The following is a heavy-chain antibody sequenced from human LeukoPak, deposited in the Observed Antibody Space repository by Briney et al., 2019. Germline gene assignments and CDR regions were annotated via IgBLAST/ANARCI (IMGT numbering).Heavy chain of an antibody. CDR3: AKDVVDYGSGSYPDY. CDR2: ISYDGSNK. J-gene: IGHJ4*02. V-gene: IGHV3-30*18. D-gene: IGHD3-10*01. Sequence: PGGSLRLSCAASGFTFSSYGMHWVRQAPGKGLEWVAVISYDGSNKYYADSVKGRFTISRDNSKNTLYLQMNSLRAEDTAVYYCAKDVVDYGSGSYPDYWGQGTLVTVSS. CDR1: GFTFSSYG.